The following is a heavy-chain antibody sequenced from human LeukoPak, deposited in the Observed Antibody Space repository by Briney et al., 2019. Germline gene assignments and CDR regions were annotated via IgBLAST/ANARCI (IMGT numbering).Heavy chain of an antibody. CDR1: GFIVSSNY. CDR3: ARAAVAGSYFDY. Sequence: GGSLRLSCAASGFIVSSNYMSRVRQAPGKGLEWVSVIYSGGRTYYADSVKGRFTISRDNSRNTLYLQMNSLRAEDTAVYHCARAAVAGSYFDYWGQGTPVTVSS. D-gene: IGHD6-19*01. J-gene: IGHJ4*02. V-gene: IGHV3-53*01. CDR2: IYSGGRT.